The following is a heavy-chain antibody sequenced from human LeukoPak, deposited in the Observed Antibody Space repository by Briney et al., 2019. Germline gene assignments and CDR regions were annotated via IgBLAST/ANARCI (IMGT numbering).Heavy chain of an antibody. CDR3: ARVPMDYDFWSGYPTSLYYFDY. J-gene: IGHJ4*02. CDR2: INHSGST. CDR1: GGSFSGYY. D-gene: IGHD3-3*01. V-gene: IGHV4-34*01. Sequence: NPSETLSLTCAVYGGSFSGYYWSWIRQPPGKGLEWIGKINHSGSTNYNPSLRSRVAISVDTSKNQFSLKLSSVTAADTAMYYCARVPMDYDFWSGYPTSLYYFDYWGQGTLVTVPS.